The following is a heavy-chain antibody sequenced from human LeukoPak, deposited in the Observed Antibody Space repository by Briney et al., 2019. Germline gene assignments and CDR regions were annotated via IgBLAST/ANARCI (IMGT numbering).Heavy chain of an antibody. CDR2: ISSSSSHI. Sequence: GGSLRLSCAASGFTFSSYSMNWVRQAPGKGLEWVSSISSSSSHIYYADSVKGRFTISRDNAKNSLYLQMNSLRAEDTAVYYCAREGDYYDSSGYYPQLLDYWGQGTLVAVSS. J-gene: IGHJ4*02. V-gene: IGHV3-21*01. D-gene: IGHD3-22*01. CDR3: AREGDYYDSSGYYPQLLDY. CDR1: GFTFSSYS.